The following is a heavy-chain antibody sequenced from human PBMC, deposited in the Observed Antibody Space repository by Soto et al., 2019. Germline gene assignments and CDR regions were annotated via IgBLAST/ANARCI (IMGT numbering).Heavy chain of an antibody. CDR1: GYTFTSYD. CDR2: INPSGGST. Sequence: QVQLVQSGAEVKKPGASVNVSCKASGYTFTSYDINWVRQATGQGLEWMGIINPSGGSTSYAQKFQGRVTMTRDTSTSTVYMELSSLRSEDTAVYYCARDARYSSLDPWGQGTLVTVSS. CDR3: ARDARYSSLDP. V-gene: IGHV1-46*01. D-gene: IGHD6-13*01. J-gene: IGHJ5*02.